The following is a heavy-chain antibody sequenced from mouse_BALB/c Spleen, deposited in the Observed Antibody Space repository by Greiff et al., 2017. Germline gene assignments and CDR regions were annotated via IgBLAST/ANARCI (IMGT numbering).Heavy chain of an antibody. V-gene: IGHV5-4*02. CDR2: ISDGGSYT. CDR1: GFTFSDYY. CDR3: EKGGLREESLFAY. D-gene: IGHD1-1*01. Sequence: DVKLVESGGGLVKPGGSLKLSCAASGFTFSDYYMYWVSQTPEKRLEWVATISDGGSYTYYPDSVKGRITISRDNAKNNLHLQMSSLKSEDTAMYYCEKGGLREESLFAYWGQGTLVTVSA. J-gene: IGHJ3*01.